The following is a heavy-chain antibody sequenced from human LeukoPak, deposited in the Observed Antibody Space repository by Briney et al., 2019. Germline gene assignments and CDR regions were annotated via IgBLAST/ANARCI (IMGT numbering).Heavy chain of an antibody. CDR3: ARTRIFVWFDP. Sequence: SETLSLTCTVSGGSIRRYYWSWIRQPPGEGLEWIGYIYTSGSTNYNPSLKSRVTISVDTSKNQFSLKLSSVTAADTAVYYCARTRIFVWFDPWGQGTLVTVSS. D-gene: IGHD3-3*01. CDR2: IYTSGST. V-gene: IGHV4-4*09. CDR1: GGSIRRYY. J-gene: IGHJ5*02.